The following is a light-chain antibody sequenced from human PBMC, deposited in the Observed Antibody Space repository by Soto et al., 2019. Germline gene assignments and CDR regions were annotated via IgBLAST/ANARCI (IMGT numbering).Light chain of an antibody. Sequence: QLVLTQSSSASASLGSSVNLTCTLSSGHRSYIIAWHQQQPGKAPRFLMRLESSGSQNKGSGVPDRFSGSSSAAARYLTISNLQSEDEADYYCETWNSNTRVFGGGTKVTVL. J-gene: IGLJ3*02. CDR1: SGHRSYI. CDR3: ETWNSNTRV. CDR2: LESSGSQ. V-gene: IGLV4-60*03.